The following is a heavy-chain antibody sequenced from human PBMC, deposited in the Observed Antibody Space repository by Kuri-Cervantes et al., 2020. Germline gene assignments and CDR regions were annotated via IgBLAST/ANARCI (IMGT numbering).Heavy chain of an antibody. CDR3: AKGRSEVYSSGWYEVGDS. CDR2: IYYSGST. D-gene: IGHD6-19*01. Sequence: GSLRLSCTVSGGSISGSTYYWGWIRQPPGKGLEWIGSIYYSGSTYYNPSLKSRVTISVDTSKNQFSLKLSSVTAADTAVYYCAKGRSEVYSSGWYEVGDSWGQGTLVTVSS. CDR1: GGSISGSTYY. J-gene: IGHJ4*02. V-gene: IGHV4-39*01.